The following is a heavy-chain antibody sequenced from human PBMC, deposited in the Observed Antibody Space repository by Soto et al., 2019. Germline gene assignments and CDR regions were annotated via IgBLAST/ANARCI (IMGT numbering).Heavy chain of an antibody. V-gene: IGHV3-23*01. CDR2: IRGSVGST. CDR3: AKDFYGDYPDYFGS. Sequence: EVQLLESGGGLVQPGGSLRLSCAASEFTFSSSAMGWVRQAPGKGLEWVSGIRGSVGSTYYADSVEGRFTISRDNSKNTLYLQMNSRRAEDTAVYYCAKDFYGDYPDYFGSWGQGTRVTVSS. D-gene: IGHD4-17*01. CDR1: EFTFSSSA. J-gene: IGHJ4*02.